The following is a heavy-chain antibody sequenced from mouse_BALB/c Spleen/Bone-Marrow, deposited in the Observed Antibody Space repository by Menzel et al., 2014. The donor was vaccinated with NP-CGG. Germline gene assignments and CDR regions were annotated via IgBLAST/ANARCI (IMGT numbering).Heavy chain of an antibody. Sequence: QVQLQQSGAELAIPGASVKMSCKASGYTFTSYTMHWVKQRPGQGLEWIGYINPSSGYTNYNQKFKDKATLTADKSSSTAYMQLSSLTAEEAAVYYCARWANWDGWADWGQGTLGTVSA. CDR2: INPSSGYT. CDR3: ARWANWDGWAD. V-gene: IGHV1S26*01. D-gene: IGHD4-1*02. CDR1: GYTFTSYT. J-gene: IGHJ3*01.